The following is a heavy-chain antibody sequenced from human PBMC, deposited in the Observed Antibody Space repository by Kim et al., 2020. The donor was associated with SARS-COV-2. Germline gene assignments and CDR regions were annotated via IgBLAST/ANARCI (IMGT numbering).Heavy chain of an antibody. CDR1: GGSVSSGSYY. CDR2: IYYSGST. J-gene: IGHJ6*02. D-gene: IGHD1-26*01. Sequence: TLSLTCTVSGGSVSSGSYYWRWIRQPPGKGLEWIGYIYYSGSTNYNPSLKSRVTISVDTSKNQFSLKLSSVTAADTAVYYCARDHVGATTDNYYYYGMDVWGQGTTVTVSS. V-gene: IGHV4-61*01. CDR3: ARDHVGATTDNYYYYGMDV.